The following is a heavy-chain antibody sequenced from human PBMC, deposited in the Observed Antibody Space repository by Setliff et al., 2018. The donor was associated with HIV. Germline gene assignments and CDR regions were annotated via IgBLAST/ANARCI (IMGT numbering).Heavy chain of an antibody. CDR1: GGSFSGYY. V-gene: IGHV4-34*01. J-gene: IGHJ6*03. D-gene: IGHD3-3*01. CDR2: INHDRTT. Sequence: SETLSLTCAVYGGSFSGYYWSWIRQPPGKGLEWIGEINHDRTTNYNPSLKSRVTISVDTSKNQFSLTLNAVTAADTAVYYCARGSRQLTIFGVVFKTNYYFMDVWGKGTAVTVSS. CDR3: ARGSRQLTIFGVVFKTNYYFMDV.